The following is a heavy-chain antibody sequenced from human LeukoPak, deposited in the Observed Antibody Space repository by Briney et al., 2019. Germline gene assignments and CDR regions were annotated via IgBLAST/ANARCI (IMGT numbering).Heavy chain of an antibody. CDR1: GFTVSSNY. CDR3: ARTYGLYYYYGMDV. CDR2: ISSSSSTI. V-gene: IGHV3-48*01. Sequence: GGSLRLSCAASGFTVSSNYMSWVRQAPGKGLEWVSYISSSSSTIYYADSVKGRFTISRDNAKNSLYLQMNSLRAEDTAVYYCARTYGLYYYYGMDVWGQGTTVTVSS. D-gene: IGHD4-17*01. J-gene: IGHJ6*02.